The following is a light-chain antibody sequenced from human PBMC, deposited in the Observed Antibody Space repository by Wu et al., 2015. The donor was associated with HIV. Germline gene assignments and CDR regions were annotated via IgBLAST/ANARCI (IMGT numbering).Light chain of an antibody. CDR2: DAS. CDR1: QSIDSRY. Sequence: EIVLTQSPGTVSLSPGERATLSCKASQSIDSRYLVWYQQKAGQAPRLLIYDASSRATGIPDRFSGSWSGTDFTLTISRLEPEDVAVYYCQQYAGPWTFGQGPRWNSN. V-gene: IGKV3-20*01. J-gene: IGKJ1*01. CDR3: QQYAGPWT.